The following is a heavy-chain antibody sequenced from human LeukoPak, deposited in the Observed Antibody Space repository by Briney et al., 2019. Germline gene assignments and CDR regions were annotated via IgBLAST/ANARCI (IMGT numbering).Heavy chain of an antibody. V-gene: IGHV3-11*01. CDR3: AREAAGIAAAEHFDY. Sequence: GGSLRLSCAASGFTFSDYYMSWIRQAPGKGLEWVSYISSSGSTIYYADSVKGRFTISRDNAKNSLYLQMDSLRAEDTAVYYCAREAAGIAAAEHFDYWGQGTLVTVSS. J-gene: IGHJ4*02. CDR2: ISSSGSTI. CDR1: GFTFSDYY. D-gene: IGHD6-13*01.